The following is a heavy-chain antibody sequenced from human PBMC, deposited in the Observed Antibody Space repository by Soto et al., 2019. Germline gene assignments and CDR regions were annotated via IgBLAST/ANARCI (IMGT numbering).Heavy chain of an antibody. J-gene: IGHJ5*02. Sequence: QVQLVQSGAEVKKPGASVKVSCKAYGYTFTNYGTSWVRQAPGQGLEWMGWISTNTGHTDYARNLRGRVTMTTDASTTTAYMELRSLTSDDTAIYFCAREEYRQVDHWGQGTLVTVSS. CDR1: GYTFTNYG. CDR2: ISTNTGHT. CDR3: AREEYRQVDH. V-gene: IGHV1-18*04. D-gene: IGHD3-16*02.